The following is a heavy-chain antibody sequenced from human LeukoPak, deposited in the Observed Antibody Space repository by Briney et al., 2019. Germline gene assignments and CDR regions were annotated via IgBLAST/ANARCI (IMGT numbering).Heavy chain of an antibody. D-gene: IGHD6-13*01. V-gene: IGHV4-34*01. J-gene: IGHJ5*02. Sequence: SETLSLTGAVYGGSFSGYYWSWIRQPPGKGLEWIGEINHSGSTNYNPSLKSRVTIPVDTSKNQFSLKLSSVTAADTAVYYCARGLLRTYSSSWYSLGGWFDPWGQGTLVTVSS. CDR2: INHSGST. CDR1: GGSFSGYY. CDR3: ARGLLRTYSSSWYSLGGWFDP.